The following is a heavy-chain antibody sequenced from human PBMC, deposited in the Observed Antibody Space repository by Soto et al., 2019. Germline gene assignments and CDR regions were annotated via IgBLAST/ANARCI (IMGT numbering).Heavy chain of an antibody. V-gene: IGHV4-34*01. Sequence: SETLSLTCGVYGGAFSGYYWSWIRQPPGKGLEWIGEINHSGSTNYNPSLKSRVTISVDTSKNQFSLKLSSVTAADTAVYYCARGSRLYYYDSSGYYYGDAFDIWGQGTMVTVSS. CDR3: ARGSRLYYYDSSGYYYGDAFDI. D-gene: IGHD3-22*01. CDR2: INHSGST. J-gene: IGHJ3*02. CDR1: GGAFSGYY.